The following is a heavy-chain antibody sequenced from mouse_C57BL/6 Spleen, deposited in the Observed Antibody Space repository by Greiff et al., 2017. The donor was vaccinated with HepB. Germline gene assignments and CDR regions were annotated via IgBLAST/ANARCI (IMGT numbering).Heavy chain of an antibody. J-gene: IGHJ1*03. V-gene: IGHV14-4*01. Sequence: EVQLQQSGAELVRPGASVKLSCTASGFNIKDDYMHWVKQRPEQGLEWIGWIDPENGDTEYASKFQGKATITADTSSNTAYLQLSSLTSEDTAVYDCTGGRDYGWYFDVWGTGTTVTVSS. D-gene: IGHD1-1*02. CDR2: IDPENGDT. CDR1: GFNIKDDY. CDR3: TGGRDYGWYFDV.